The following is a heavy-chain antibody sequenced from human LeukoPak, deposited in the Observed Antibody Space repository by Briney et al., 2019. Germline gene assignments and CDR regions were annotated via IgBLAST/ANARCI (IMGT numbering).Heavy chain of an antibody. Sequence: PGGSLRLPCVSSGFSFSNYAMSWVRQAPGKGLEWVSSISGSGGSTHYADSVKGRFTISRDKTKNTLYLQMNSPRAEDTAVYYCAKSAYYDASGYYREYYFDYWGQGTLVTVSS. V-gene: IGHV3-23*01. CDR3: AKSAYYDASGYYREYYFDY. CDR1: GFSFSNYA. D-gene: IGHD3-22*01. J-gene: IGHJ4*02. CDR2: ISGSGGST.